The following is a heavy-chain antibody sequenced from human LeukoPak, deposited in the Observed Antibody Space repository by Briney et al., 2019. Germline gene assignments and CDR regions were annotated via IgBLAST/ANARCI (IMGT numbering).Heavy chain of an antibody. Sequence: PSGTLSLTCTVSGGSISSSSYYWSWIRQPAGKGLEWVGRIYTSGSTNYNPSLKSRVTMSVDTSKNQFSLKLSSVTAADTAVYYCARVLGSYGLPHFDYWGQGTLVTVSS. CDR1: GGSISSSSYY. V-gene: IGHV4-61*02. D-gene: IGHD5-18*01. CDR3: ARVLGSYGLPHFDY. J-gene: IGHJ4*02. CDR2: IYTSGST.